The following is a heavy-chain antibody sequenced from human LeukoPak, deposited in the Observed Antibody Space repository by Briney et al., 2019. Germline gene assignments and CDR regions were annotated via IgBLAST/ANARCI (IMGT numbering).Heavy chain of an antibody. D-gene: IGHD3-22*01. CDR1: GGSISSSSYY. V-gene: IGHV4-39*07. Sequence: SETLSLTCTVSGGSISSSSYYWGWIRQPPGKGLEWIGSIYYSGSTYYNPSLKSRVTISVDTSKNQFSLKLSSVTAADTAVYYCARESGYYFRYFDYWGQGTLVTVSS. CDR2: IYYSGST. CDR3: ARESGYYFRYFDY. J-gene: IGHJ4*02.